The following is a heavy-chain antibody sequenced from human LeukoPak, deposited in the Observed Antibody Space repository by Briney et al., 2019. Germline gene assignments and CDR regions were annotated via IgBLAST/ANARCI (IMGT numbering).Heavy chain of an antibody. Sequence: ASVKVSCKASGYTSTNYGISWVRQAPGQGLEWMGWISINRGNTNYAQKFQGRVTMTRDMSTSTVYMELSSLRSEDTAVYYCARDGILTGHFDYWGQGTLVTVSS. CDR3: ARDGILTGHFDY. D-gene: IGHD3-9*01. CDR1: GYTSTNYG. CDR2: ISINRGNT. V-gene: IGHV1-18*01. J-gene: IGHJ4*02.